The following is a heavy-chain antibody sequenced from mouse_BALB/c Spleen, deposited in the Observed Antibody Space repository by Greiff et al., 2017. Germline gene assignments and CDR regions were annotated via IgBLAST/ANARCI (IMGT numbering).Heavy chain of an antibody. Sequence: EVKLMESGPELVKPGASVKMSCKASGYTFTSYVMHWVKQTPGQGLEWIGYINPYNDGTKYNEKFKGKATLTSDKSSSTAYMELSSLTSEDSAVYYCAWDGFAYWGQGTLVTVSA. D-gene: IGHD4-1*01. CDR2: INPYNDGT. CDR1: GYTFTSYV. V-gene: IGHV1-14*01. CDR3: AWDGFAY. J-gene: IGHJ3*01.